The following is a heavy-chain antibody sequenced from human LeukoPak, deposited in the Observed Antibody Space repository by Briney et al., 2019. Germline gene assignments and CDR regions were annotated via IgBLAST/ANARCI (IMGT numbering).Heavy chain of an antibody. CDR1: GYTFTGYY. V-gene: IGHV1-2*02. J-gene: IGHJ4*02. CDR3: AGVTYCSSVSCSSYYFDY. D-gene: IGHD2-2*01. CDR2: INPNSGGT. Sequence: ASVTVSCKASGYTFTGYYMHWVRQAPGQGLEWRGWINPNSGGTNYARKFQGRVTMTRDTSISTAYMERSRLRSDDTAVYFCAGVTYCSSVSCSSYYFDYWGQGTLVTVSS.